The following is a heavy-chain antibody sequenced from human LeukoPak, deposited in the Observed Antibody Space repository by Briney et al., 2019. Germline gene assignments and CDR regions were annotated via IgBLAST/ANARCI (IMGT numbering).Heavy chain of an antibody. V-gene: IGHV3-23*01. D-gene: IGHD5-18*01. CDR1: GFTFSAYP. J-gene: IGHJ3*01. Sequence: GGSLRLSSAASGFTFSAYPMTWVRQAPGKGLEWVSAISGSGGSTYYADSVKGRFTISRDNSKNTLYLQMNSLRAEDTAVYYFDKDSVYSNGLGAIDDWGQGTMVTVSS. CDR3: DKDSVYSNGLGAIDD. CDR2: ISGSGGST.